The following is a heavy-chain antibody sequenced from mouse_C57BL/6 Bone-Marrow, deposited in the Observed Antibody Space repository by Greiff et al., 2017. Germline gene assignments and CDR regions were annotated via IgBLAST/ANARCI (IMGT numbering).Heavy chain of an antibody. D-gene: IGHD6-2*01. V-gene: IGHV14-4*01. CDR2: IDPENGDT. CDR1: GFNIKDDY. Sequence: VQLKQSGAELVRPGASVKLSCTASGFNIKDDYMHWVKQRPEQGLEGIGWIDPENGDTEYASKFQGKATITADTSSNTAYLQLSSLTSEDTAVYYCTTPLWYYFDYWGQGTTLTVSS. J-gene: IGHJ2*01. CDR3: TTPLWYYFDY.